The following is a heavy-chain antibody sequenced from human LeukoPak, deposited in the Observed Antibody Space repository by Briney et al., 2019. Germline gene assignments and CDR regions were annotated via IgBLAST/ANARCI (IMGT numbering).Heavy chain of an antibody. Sequence: PSETLSLTCTVSGGSISSYYWSWIRQPPGKGLEWIGCIYYSGSTNYNPSLKSRVTISVDTSKNQFSLKLSSVTAADTAVYYCASSSLDGSGSPLYWGQGTLVTVSS. CDR3: ASSSLDGSGSPLY. V-gene: IGHV4-59*08. J-gene: IGHJ4*02. D-gene: IGHD3-10*01. CDR2: IYYSGST. CDR1: GGSISSYY.